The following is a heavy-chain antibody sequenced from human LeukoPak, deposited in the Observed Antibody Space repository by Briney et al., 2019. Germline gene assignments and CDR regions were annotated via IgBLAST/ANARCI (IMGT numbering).Heavy chain of an antibody. CDR1: GFTFSSYA. J-gene: IGHJ3*02. CDR2: ISGSGGST. Sequence: GGSLRLSCAASGFTFSSYAMSWVRQAPGKGLEWVSAISGSGGSTYYADSVKGRFTISRDNSKNTLYLQMNSLRAEDTAVYYCAKTLSGSKRTTVTLNDAFDIWGQGTMVTVSS. CDR3: AKTLSGSKRTTVTLNDAFDI. V-gene: IGHV3-23*01. D-gene: IGHD4-17*01.